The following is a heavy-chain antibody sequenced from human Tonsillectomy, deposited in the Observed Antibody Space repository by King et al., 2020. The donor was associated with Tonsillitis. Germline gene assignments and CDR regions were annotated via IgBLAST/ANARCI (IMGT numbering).Heavy chain of an antibody. CDR2: ISGSGRTT. V-gene: IGHV3-23*04. D-gene: IGHD3-3*01. CDR3: AKDGDDFIFDY. CDR1: GFSFSNYA. Sequence: VQLVESGGGLVQPGGSLRLSCAASGFSFSNYAMTWVRQAQGKGLEWVSLISGSGRTTYYADSVKGRFTISRDNSRNTLYLQMNSLRADDTAIYYCAKDGDDFIFDYGGQGTLVTVSS. J-gene: IGHJ4*02.